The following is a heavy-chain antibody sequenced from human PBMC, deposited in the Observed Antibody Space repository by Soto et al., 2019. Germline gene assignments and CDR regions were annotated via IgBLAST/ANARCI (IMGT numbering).Heavy chain of an antibody. V-gene: IGHV4-31*03. Sequence: QVQLQESGPGLVKPAQTLSLTCTVSGGSVSSAAYYWGWIRQHPGKGLEWMGNIYFTGSTYVNPWLESRVTMSLDTSKNQFSVKVTSVAAADTAGYYCASVVWYGEHGGWFDPWGQGTLVTVSS. CDR1: GGSVSSAAYY. CDR2: IYFTGST. J-gene: IGHJ5*02. CDR3: ASVVWYGEHGGWFDP. D-gene: IGHD4-17*01.